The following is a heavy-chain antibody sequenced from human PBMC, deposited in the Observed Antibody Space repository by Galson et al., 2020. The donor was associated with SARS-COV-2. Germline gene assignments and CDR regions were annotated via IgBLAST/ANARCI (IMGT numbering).Heavy chain of an antibody. V-gene: IGHV4-31*03. CDR3: ARGSPLWFGEGLYFDY. Sequence: ASETLSLTCTVSGDSISSGGYYWTWIRQLPGKGLEWIGYIYYSGSTYYNPSLESRVTISRDTSKNQFSLKLNSVTAADTAVYYCARGSPLWFGEGLYFDYWGQGILVTVSS. J-gene: IGHJ4*02. CDR1: GDSISSGGYY. CDR2: IYYSGST. D-gene: IGHD3-10*01.